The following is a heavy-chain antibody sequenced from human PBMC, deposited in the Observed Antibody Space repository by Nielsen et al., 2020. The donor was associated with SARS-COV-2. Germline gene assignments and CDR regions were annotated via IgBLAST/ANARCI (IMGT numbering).Heavy chain of an antibody. D-gene: IGHD4-17*01. V-gene: IGHV3-21*01. Sequence: GESLKISCAASGFSFSRYSMVWVRQAPGKGLEWVSSITSSSSNIHYADSMKGRFTISRDNAKNSLYLQMNSLRAEDTAVYYCARDPDYGDYVRDYWGQGTLVTVSS. J-gene: IGHJ4*02. CDR3: ARDPDYGDYVRDY. CDR2: ITSSSSNI. CDR1: GFSFSRYS.